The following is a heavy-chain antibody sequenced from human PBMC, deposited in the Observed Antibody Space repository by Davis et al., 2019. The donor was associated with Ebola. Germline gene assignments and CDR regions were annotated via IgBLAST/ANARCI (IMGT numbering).Heavy chain of an antibody. V-gene: IGHV3-74*01. CDR1: GFTFSSYW. D-gene: IGHD4-11*01. J-gene: IGHJ3*02. CDR3: ARGAPHTDYPYAFDI. Sequence: HTGGSLRLSCAASGFTFSSYWMHWVRQAPGKGLVWVSRINSDGSSTSYADSVKGRFTISRDNAKNSLYLQVNSLRAEDTALYHCARGAPHTDYPYAFDIWGQGTMVTVSS. CDR2: INSDGSST.